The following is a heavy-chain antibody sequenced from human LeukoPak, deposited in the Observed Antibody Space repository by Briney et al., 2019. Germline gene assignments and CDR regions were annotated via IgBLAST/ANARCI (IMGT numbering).Heavy chain of an antibody. V-gene: IGHV3-11*01. D-gene: IGHD4-23*01. CDR3: ARDRGNSDPGDWFDS. CDR2: ISGSGSTV. CDR1: GFTFSDYY. J-gene: IGHJ5*01. Sequence: GGSLRLSCAASGFTFSDYYMSWIRQAPGKGLEWVSYISGSGSTVYYAASVRGRFTISRDNAKYSLFLQMNSLRAEDTAVYYCARDRGNSDPGDWFDSWGQGTLVTVSS.